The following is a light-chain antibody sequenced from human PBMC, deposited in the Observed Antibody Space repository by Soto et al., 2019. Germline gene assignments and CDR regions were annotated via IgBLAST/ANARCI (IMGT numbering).Light chain of an antibody. Sequence: QSVLTQPASVSGSPGQSITISCTGTSSDVGSYNYVSWYQQHPGKAPKLMIYDVNNRPSWISNRFSGSKSGSTASLTISGLQAEDEADYYCSSYTSSSTVVFGGGTKVTVL. J-gene: IGLJ2*01. CDR3: SSYTSSSTVV. V-gene: IGLV2-14*01. CDR2: DVN. CDR1: SSDVGSYNY.